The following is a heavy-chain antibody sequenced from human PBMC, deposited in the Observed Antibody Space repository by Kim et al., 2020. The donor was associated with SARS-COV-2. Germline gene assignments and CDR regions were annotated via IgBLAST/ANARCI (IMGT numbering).Heavy chain of an antibody. Sequence: GGSLRLSCAVSGFTVSNNYMSWVRQAPRKGLEWVSLLKSGDNTFYADSVRGRFTISRDSSKNTLYLQMNSLRSEDTAVYYCARVSSDSSGWNHFDYWGQGTLVTVSS. J-gene: IGHJ4*02. CDR1: GFTVSNNY. V-gene: IGHV3-53*01. D-gene: IGHD6-19*01. CDR2: LKSGDNT. CDR3: ARVSSDSSGWNHFDY.